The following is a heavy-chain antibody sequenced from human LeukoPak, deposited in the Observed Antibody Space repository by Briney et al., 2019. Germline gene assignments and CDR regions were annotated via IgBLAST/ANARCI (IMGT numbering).Heavy chain of an antibody. CDR2: ISAYNGNT. Sequence: ASVKLSCKASGYTFTGYYMHWVRQAPGQGLEWMGWISAYNGNTNYAQKLQGRVIMTTDTSTSTAYMELRSLRSDDTAVYYCARGLVSDIAAAGFDYWGQGTLVTVSS. D-gene: IGHD6-13*01. CDR3: ARGLVSDIAAAGFDY. CDR1: GYTFTGYY. V-gene: IGHV1-18*04. J-gene: IGHJ4*02.